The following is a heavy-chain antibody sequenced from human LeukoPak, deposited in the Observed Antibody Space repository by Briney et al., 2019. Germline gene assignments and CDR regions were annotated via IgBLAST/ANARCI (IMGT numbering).Heavy chain of an antibody. D-gene: IGHD2-15*01. Sequence: ASVKVSCKASGYTFTSYGISWVRQAPGQGLEWMGWISAYNGNTNYAQKLQGRVTMTTDTSTSTAYMELRSLRSDDTAVYYCAREYCSGGSSLNFDYWGQGTLVTVSS. J-gene: IGHJ4*02. CDR2: ISAYNGNT. CDR1: GYTFTSYG. V-gene: IGHV1-18*01. CDR3: AREYCSGGSSLNFDY.